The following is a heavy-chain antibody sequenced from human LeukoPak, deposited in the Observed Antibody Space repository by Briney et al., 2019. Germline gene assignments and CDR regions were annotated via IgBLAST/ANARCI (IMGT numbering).Heavy chain of an antibody. V-gene: IGHV4-59*01. J-gene: IGHJ4*02. CDR2: IYYSGST. Sequence: SETLSLTCTVSGGSISSYYWSWVRQPPGKGLEWIGYIYYSGSTNYNPSLKSRVTISVDTSKNQFSLKLSSVTAADTAVYYCARLWVRVVDHTFDYWGQGTLVTVSS. CDR3: ARLWVRVVDHTFDY. CDR1: GGSISSYY. D-gene: IGHD3-10*01.